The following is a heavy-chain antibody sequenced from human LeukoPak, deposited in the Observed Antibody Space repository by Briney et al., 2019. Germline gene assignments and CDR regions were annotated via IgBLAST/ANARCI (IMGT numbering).Heavy chain of an antibody. CDR3: ARGKYTSFDN. CDR2: TYYRSKWSF. J-gene: IGHJ4*02. Sequence: SQTLSLTCAISGDSIFTNNVAWNWIRQSPSRGLEWLGSTYYRSKWSFDSAVSVKSRITINADTSKNQFSLQLSSVTPEDTAVYYCARGKYTSFDNWGQGTLVTVSS. CDR1: GDSIFTNNVA. D-gene: IGHD6-6*01. V-gene: IGHV6-1*01.